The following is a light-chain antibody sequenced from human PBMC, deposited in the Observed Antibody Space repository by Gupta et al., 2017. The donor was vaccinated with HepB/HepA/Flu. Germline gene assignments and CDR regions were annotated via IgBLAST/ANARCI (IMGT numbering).Light chain of an antibody. CDR2: ATS. V-gene: IGKV1-39*01. CDR1: QNISPY. J-gene: IGKJ1*01. CDR3: QQSDSILRT. Sequence: DIQMTQSPSSLFASVGDRVTISCRASQNISPYLNWFQQKPGKAPKLLIFATSTLQSGVPSRFSGSGSGTAFTLTINRLQPEDFATYYCQQSDSILRTFGQGTKVEVK.